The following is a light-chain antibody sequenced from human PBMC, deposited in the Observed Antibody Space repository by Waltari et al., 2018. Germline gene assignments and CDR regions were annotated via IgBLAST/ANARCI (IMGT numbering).Light chain of an antibody. J-gene: IGKJ1*01. CDR3: MQALQTPWT. CDR1: PSLLDRNGHTL. Sequence: DIMVTQSPLHPPVTPGEPAPIPCRSSPSLLDRNGHTLLDWYLQKPGQSPQLLIYFGSNRASGVPDRFSGSGSGRDFTLKISRVEAEDVGVYYCMQALQTPWTFGQGTKVEIK. CDR2: FGS. V-gene: IGKV2-28*01.